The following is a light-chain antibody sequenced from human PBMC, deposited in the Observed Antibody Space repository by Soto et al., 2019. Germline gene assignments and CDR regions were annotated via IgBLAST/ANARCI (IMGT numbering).Light chain of an antibody. CDR3: QQANSFPLT. J-gene: IGKJ4*01. CDR2: GAS. Sequence: EIVMTQSPATLSVSPGERATLSCRASQSVSNNLAWYQQRLGQAPRLLIHGASTRATGIPARFGGSGSGTEFTLTISSLQSEDFAIYYCQQANSFPLTFGGGTKVEIK. V-gene: IGKV3-15*01. CDR1: QSVSNN.